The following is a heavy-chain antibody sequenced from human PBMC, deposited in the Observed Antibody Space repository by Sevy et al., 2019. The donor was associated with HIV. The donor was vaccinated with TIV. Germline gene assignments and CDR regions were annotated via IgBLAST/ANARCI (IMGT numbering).Heavy chain of an antibody. D-gene: IGHD3-3*01. V-gene: IGHV3-7*03. Sequence: GGSLRLSCAASGFTFSSYWMSWVRQAPGKGLEWVANIKQDGSEKYYVDSVKGRFTISRDNAKNSLYLQMNSLRAEDTAVYYCARDLPSRSYYDFWSGYSPGPFDIWGQGTMVTVSS. CDR1: GFTFSSYW. J-gene: IGHJ3*02. CDR2: IKQDGSEK. CDR3: ARDLPSRSYYDFWSGYSPGPFDI.